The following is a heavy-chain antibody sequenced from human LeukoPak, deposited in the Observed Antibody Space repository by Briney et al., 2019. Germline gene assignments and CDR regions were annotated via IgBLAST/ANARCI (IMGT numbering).Heavy chain of an antibody. CDR1: GYTFTSYY. J-gene: IGHJ5*02. CDR2: INPSGGST. D-gene: IGHD3-3*01. V-gene: IGHV1-46*01. Sequence: ASVKVSCQGSGYTFTSYYMHWVGQAPGQGLEWMGIINPSGGSTSYAQKFQGRVTMSRDTSTSTVYMELSSLRSEDTAVYYCARRVSVRFLNWFDPWGQGTLVTVSS. CDR3: ARRVSVRFLNWFDP.